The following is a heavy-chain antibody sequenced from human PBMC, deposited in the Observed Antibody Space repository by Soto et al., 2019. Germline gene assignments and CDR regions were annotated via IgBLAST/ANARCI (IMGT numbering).Heavy chain of an antibody. CDR1: GGSISSGGYS. CDR2: IYHSGST. D-gene: IGHD3-22*01. J-gene: IGHJ5*02. Sequence: SETLSLTCAVSGGSISSGGYSWSWIRQPPGRGLEWIGYIYHSGSTYYNPSLSSPVTISVDRSKIQFSLKLSSVTAADTAVYYWARDYYDSYGYYNDASGPYNWFDPWGQGTLVTVSS. V-gene: IGHV4-30-2*01. CDR3: ARDYYDSYGYYNDASGPYNWFDP.